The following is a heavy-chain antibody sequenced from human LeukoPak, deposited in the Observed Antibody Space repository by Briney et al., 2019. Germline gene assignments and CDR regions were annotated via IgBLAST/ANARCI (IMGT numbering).Heavy chain of an antibody. J-gene: IGHJ4*02. Sequence: SGPTLVNPTQTLTLACTFSGFSLSTRGMCVSWIRQPPGKALEWLARIDWDDCKYYSTSLKTRLTISKDTSKNQVVLTMTNMDPVDTATYYCARMMGYSSGWYDYWGQGTLVTVSS. CDR1: GFSLSTRGMC. CDR3: ARMMGYSSGWYDY. CDR2: IDWDDCK. D-gene: IGHD6-19*01. V-gene: IGHV2-70*11.